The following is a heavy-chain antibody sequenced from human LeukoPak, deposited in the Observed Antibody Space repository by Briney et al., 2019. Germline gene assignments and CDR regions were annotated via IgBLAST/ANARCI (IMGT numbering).Heavy chain of an antibody. J-gene: IGHJ4*02. CDR2: ISGSGGST. D-gene: IGHD3-10*01. CDR1: GFTFSSYS. Sequence: GGSLRLSCAASGFTFSSYSMNWVRQAPGKGLEWVSAISGSGGSTYYADSVKGRFTISRDNSKNTLYLQMNTLRAEDTAVYYCAKVAHYYGSGSYYEYYFDFWGQGTLVTVSS. V-gene: IGHV3-23*01. CDR3: AKVAHYYGSGSYYEYYFDF.